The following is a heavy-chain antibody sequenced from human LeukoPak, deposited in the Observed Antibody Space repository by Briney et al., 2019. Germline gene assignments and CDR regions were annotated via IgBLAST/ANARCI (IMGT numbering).Heavy chain of an antibody. CDR3: AGPNLNYYPWFGESYYGMDV. CDR2: IIPILGIA. J-gene: IGHJ6*02. Sequence: GASVKVSCKASGGTFSSYAISWVRQAPGQGLEWMGRIIPILGIANYAQKFQGRVTITADKSTSTAYMELSSLRSEDTAVYYCAGPNLNYYPWFGESYYGMDVWGQGTTVTLSS. CDR1: GGTFSSYA. D-gene: IGHD3-10*01. V-gene: IGHV1-69*04.